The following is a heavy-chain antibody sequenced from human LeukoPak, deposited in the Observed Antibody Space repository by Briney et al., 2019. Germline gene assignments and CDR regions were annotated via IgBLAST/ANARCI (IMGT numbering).Heavy chain of an antibody. V-gene: IGHV3-11*04. J-gene: IGHJ4*02. CDR1: GFTFSGYY. CDR3: AREDFWSGLSSPPDF. D-gene: IGHD3-3*01. CDR2: IGNDGRPI. Sequence: GGSLRLSCAASGFTFSGYYMSWIRQTPGKRLEWLSYIGNDGRPIFYADSVKGRFTISRDNAKNSLYLQMNSLRAEDTAVYYCAREDFWSGLSSPPDFWGQGTLVTVSS.